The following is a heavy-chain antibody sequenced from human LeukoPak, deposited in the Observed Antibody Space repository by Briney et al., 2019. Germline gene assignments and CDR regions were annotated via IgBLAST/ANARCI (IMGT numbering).Heavy chain of an antibody. CDR3: AKDLRRDGTHYDY. CDR1: GFTFSNYG. D-gene: IGHD5-24*01. Sequence: GGSLRLSCEASGFTFSNYGMHWVRQAPGKGLEWVAFIRSGGINKYYADSVKGRFTISRDNSQNTLFLQMNSLRAEDTALYYCAKDLRRDGTHYDYWGQGTLVTVSP. J-gene: IGHJ4*02. CDR2: IRSGGINK. V-gene: IGHV3-30*02.